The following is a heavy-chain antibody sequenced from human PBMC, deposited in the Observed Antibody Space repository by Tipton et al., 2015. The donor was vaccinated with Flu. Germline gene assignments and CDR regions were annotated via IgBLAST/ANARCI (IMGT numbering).Heavy chain of an antibody. J-gene: IGHJ6*02. Sequence: SLRLSCAASGFTFGSYWMSWVRQAPGKGLEWVANIKQDGSEKYYVDSVKGRFTISRGNAKNSLYLQMNSLRAEDTAVYYCARVPAGGLIAARPGPYYYYYYGMDVWGQGTTVTVSS. CDR1: GFTFGSYW. CDR3: ARVPAGGLIAARPGPYYYYYYGMDV. V-gene: IGHV3-7*01. CDR2: IKQDGSEK. D-gene: IGHD6-6*01.